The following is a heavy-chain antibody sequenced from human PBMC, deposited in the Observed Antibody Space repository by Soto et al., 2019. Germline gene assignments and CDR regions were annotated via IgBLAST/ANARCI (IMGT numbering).Heavy chain of an antibody. D-gene: IGHD2-15*01. Sequence: RDALKTCLEGCGDNVTSSWSGSVHQKNGKGLEWMGIIYPGDSETRYSPSFEGQVTISVDRSIKTAYVQWSSLRASDTALYYCARKGDCTGGSCRELDYWGQGSPVTVTS. J-gene: IGHJ4*02. CDR1: GDNVTSSW. V-gene: IGHV5-51*07. CDR3: ARKGDCTGGSCRELDY. CDR2: IYPGDSET.